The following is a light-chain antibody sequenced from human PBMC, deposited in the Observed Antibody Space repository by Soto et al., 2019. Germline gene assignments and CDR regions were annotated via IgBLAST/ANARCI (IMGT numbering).Light chain of an antibody. J-gene: IGLJ3*02. CDR3: LVWDDSLNAWV. V-gene: IGLV1-44*01. Sequence: QAVVTQPPSASGTPGQRVTVSCSGSRSNIGSDVVNWYQQLPGTAPKLLIFNNNQRPSGVPDRFSGSKSGTSASLAISGLQSEDEADYYCLVWDDSLNAWVFGGGTKLTVL. CDR1: RSNIGSDV. CDR2: NNN.